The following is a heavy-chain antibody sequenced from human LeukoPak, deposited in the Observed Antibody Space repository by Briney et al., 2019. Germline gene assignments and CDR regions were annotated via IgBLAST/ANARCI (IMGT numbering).Heavy chain of an antibody. CDR2: INRDGSST. V-gene: IGHV3-74*01. J-gene: IGHJ3*02. D-gene: IGHD5-12*01. CDR1: GFTLSSYW. CDR3: ARVCQVATEYDAFDI. Sequence: PGGSLRLSCAASGFTLSSYWMHWVRQVPGKGLVWVSRINRDGSSTTYADSVKGRFTISRDNAKNTLYLQMNSLRAEDTAVYYCARVCQVATEYDAFDIWGQGTMVTVSS.